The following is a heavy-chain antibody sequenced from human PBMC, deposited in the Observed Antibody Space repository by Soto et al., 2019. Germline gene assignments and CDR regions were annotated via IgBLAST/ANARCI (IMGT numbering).Heavy chain of an antibody. Sequence: SVKVSCKASGYTFTSYGISWVRQAPGQGLEWMGWISSYNGNTNYAQKVQGRVTLTTDSSTSTTYMELRSLRSDDTAVYYCARGPRYCSTTTCFSGVTWFDPWGQGTLVTVSS. CDR1: GYTFTSYG. V-gene: IGHV1-18*04. CDR3: ARGPRYCSTTTCFSGVTWFDP. J-gene: IGHJ5*02. D-gene: IGHD2-2*01. CDR2: ISSYNGNT.